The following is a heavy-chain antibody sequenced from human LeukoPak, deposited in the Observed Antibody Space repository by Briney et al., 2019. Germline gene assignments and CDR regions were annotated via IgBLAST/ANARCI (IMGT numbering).Heavy chain of an antibody. CDR2: INWNGGGT. J-gene: IGHJ4*02. CDR1: GFTFDDYG. Sequence: GGSLRLSCAASGFTFDDYGMSWVRQAPGKGLEWVSGINWNGGGTGYADSVKGRFTISRDNAKNSLYLRMDSLRAEDTALYHCARKGLGGELGGFDYWGQGTLVTVSS. V-gene: IGHV3-20*01. CDR3: ARKGLGGELGGFDY. D-gene: IGHD1-26*01.